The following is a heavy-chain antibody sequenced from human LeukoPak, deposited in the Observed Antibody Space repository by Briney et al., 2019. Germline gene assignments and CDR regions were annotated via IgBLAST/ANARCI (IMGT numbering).Heavy chain of an antibody. CDR2: ISSGSSDI. J-gene: IGHJ4*02. D-gene: IGHD5-12*01. CDR3: AREYSGYGVDY. V-gene: IGHV3-21*01. CDR1: GFTFSTYS. Sequence: GGSLRLSCAASGFTFSTYSMTWVRQAPGKGLEWVSSISSGSSDISYADSVKGRFTISRDNAKYSLYLRVNSLRAEDTAVYYCAREYSGYGVDYWGQGTLVTVSS.